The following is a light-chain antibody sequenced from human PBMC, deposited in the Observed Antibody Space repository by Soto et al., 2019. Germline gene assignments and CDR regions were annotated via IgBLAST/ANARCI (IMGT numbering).Light chain of an antibody. CDR2: EVS. J-gene: IGLJ1*01. V-gene: IGLV2-8*01. Sequence: QSALTQPPYASGSPEQSFTISCTGTSSDVGGYDCVSWYQPHPGKAPKLMIYEVSKRPSGVPDRFSGSRSGNTTSLSVSRLQPEDEAEYFCGSYVGASTYVFGTGTTVTVL. CDR1: SSDVGGYDC. CDR3: GSYVGASTYV.